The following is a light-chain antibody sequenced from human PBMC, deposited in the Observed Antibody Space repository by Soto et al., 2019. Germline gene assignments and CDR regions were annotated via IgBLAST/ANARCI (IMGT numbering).Light chain of an antibody. V-gene: IGLV2-14*01. CDR2: EVS. J-gene: IGLJ1*01. CDR3: SSYSLSTAYL. Sequence: QSALTQPASVSGSPGQSITISCTGTSSDVGGYDYVSWYQIHPGKAPKLMVFEVSNRPSAVSYRFSGSKSGNTASLTISGLQAEDEADYFCSSYSLSTAYLFGTGTKVTVL. CDR1: SSDVGGYDY.